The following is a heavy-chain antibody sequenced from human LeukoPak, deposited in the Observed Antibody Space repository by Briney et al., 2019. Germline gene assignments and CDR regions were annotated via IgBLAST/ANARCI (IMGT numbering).Heavy chain of an antibody. CDR1: GGTFSSYA. V-gene: IGHV1-69*05. CDR3: AREAAMGDYYYYYMDV. CDR2: IIPIFGTA. J-gene: IGHJ6*03. D-gene: IGHD5-18*01. Sequence: GASVKVSCKASGGTFSSYAISWVRQAPGQGLEWMGGIIPIFGTANYAQKFQGRVTITTDESTSTAYMELSSLRSEDTAVYYCAREAAMGDYYYYYMDVWGKGTTVTVSS.